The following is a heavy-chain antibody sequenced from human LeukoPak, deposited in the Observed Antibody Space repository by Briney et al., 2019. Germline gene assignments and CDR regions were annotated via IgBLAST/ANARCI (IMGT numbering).Heavy chain of an antibody. Sequence: SSETLSLTCTVSGGSISSYYWSWIRQPPGKRLEWVGSIHSSGNTYYNPTFKSRVTISVDTSKNQFSLNLTSVTAADAAVYYCARDLGYSGFDWAPWGQGTLVTVSS. D-gene: IGHD5-12*01. J-gene: IGHJ5*02. V-gene: IGHV4-4*08. CDR1: GGSISSYY. CDR3: ARDLGYSGFDWAP. CDR2: IHSSGNT.